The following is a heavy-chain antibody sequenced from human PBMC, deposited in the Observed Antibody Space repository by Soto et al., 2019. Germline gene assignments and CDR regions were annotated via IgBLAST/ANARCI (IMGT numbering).Heavy chain of an antibody. CDR3: ARGMRGFRTVDV. Sequence: SETLSLTCAVYGGSFRGYYWSWIRQPPGKGLEWLGEINHSGSTNYNPSIKSRVTISVDTYKNQFSLKLSSVTAADTAVYYCARGMRGFRTVDVWGQGNTVT. V-gene: IGHV4-34*01. CDR1: GGSFRGYY. J-gene: IGHJ6*02. CDR2: INHSGST. D-gene: IGHD2-21*02.